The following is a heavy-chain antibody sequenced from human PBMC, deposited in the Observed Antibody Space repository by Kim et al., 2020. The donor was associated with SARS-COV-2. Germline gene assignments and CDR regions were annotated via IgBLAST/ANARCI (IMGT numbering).Heavy chain of an antibody. D-gene: IGHD6-13*01. CDR3: ARDSSSLPGPRGALLDY. CDR1: GGSFSGYY. Sequence: SETLSLTCAVYGGSFSGYYWSWIRQPPGKGLEWIGEINHSGSTNYNPSLKSRVTISVDTSKNQFSLKLSSVTAADTAVYYCARDSSSLPGPRGALLDYWGQGTLVTVSS. V-gene: IGHV4-34*01. CDR2: INHSGST. J-gene: IGHJ4*02.